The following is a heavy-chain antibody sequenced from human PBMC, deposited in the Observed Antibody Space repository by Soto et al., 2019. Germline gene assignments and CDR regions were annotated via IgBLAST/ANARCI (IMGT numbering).Heavy chain of an antibody. V-gene: IGHV1-2*02. CDR2: INPNSGGT. J-gene: IGHJ5*02. Sequence: ASVKVSCKASGYTFTGYYIHWVRQATGQGLEWMGWINPNSGGTNYAQKFQGRVTMTRDTSISTAYMELSRLRSDDTAVYYCARGFRYCSGGSCYPNWFDPWGQGTLVTVSS. CDR1: GYTFTGYY. D-gene: IGHD2-15*01. CDR3: ARGFRYCSGGSCYPNWFDP.